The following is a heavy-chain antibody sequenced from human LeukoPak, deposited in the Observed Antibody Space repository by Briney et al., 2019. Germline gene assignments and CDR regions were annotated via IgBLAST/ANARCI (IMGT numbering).Heavy chain of an antibody. CDR2: INSDGRTT. V-gene: IGHV3-74*01. D-gene: IGHD3-22*01. CDR1: EFTFSSYW. Sequence: GGSLRLSCEASEFTFSSYWMHWVRQAPGRGLVWVSRINSDGRTTIYADSVKGRFTISRDNAKNTLYLQMNSLRAEDTAVYYCAREGYYDSSGYSIRFSYWGQGTLVTVSS. CDR3: AREGYYDSSGYSIRFSY. J-gene: IGHJ4*02.